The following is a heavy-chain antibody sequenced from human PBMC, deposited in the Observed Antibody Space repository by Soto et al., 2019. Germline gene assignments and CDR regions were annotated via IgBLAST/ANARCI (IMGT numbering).Heavy chain of an antibody. J-gene: IGHJ5*01. CDR3: VIRHPVGFSLDS. CDR2: IYHSGTT. Sequence: SEKRSDTRAGSGDSTRPHYYLAWIRQPQGKILEWIGSIYHSGTTYYNPSLKSRVTISVDTSKNQFSLKLSSVTAADSAVYFFVIRHPVGFSLDS. V-gene: IGHV4-38-2*01. D-gene: IGHD1-26*01. CDR1: GDSTRPHYY.